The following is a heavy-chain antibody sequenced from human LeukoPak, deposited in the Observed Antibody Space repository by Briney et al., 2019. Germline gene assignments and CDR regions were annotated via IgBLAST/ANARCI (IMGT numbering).Heavy chain of an antibody. CDR3: TRVWSWFGDSGSYHDW. CDR1: GFTFGDYA. D-gene: IGHD3-10*01. Sequence: GGSLRLSCTASGFTFGDYAMSWVRQAPGKGLEWVGFIRRKAYGGTTEFATSLKGRFSISRDDSKSIVYLQMNSLKTEDTAVYYCTRVWSWFGDSGSYHDWWGQGTLVAVSS. V-gene: IGHV3-49*04. CDR2: IRRKAYGGTT. J-gene: IGHJ4*02.